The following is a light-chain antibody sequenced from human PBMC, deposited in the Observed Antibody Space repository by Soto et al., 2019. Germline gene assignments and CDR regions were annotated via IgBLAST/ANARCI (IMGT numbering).Light chain of an antibody. CDR3: NSYISDHTYV. CDR1: SSDVGGYKY. Sequence: QSALTQPASVSGSPGQSITISCTGTSSDVGGYKYVSWYQQHPGKAPKLMIYDVSNRPSGVSNRFSGSKSGNTASLTISGLQAEDEADYYCNSYISDHTYVFGTGTKVTVL. CDR2: DVS. J-gene: IGLJ1*01. V-gene: IGLV2-14*01.